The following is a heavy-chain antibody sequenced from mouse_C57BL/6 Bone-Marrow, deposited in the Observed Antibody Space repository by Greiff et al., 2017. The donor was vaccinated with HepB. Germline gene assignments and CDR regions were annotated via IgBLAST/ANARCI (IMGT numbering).Heavy chain of an antibody. CDR2: ISNGGGST. Sequence: EVKLMESGGGLVQPGGSLKLSCAASGFTFSDYYMYWVRQTPEKRLEWVAYISNGGGSTYYPDTVKGRFPISRDNAKNTLYLQMSRLKSEDTAMYYCARHYYGSYYAMDYWGQGTSVTVSS. J-gene: IGHJ4*01. CDR1: GFTFSDYY. V-gene: IGHV5-12*01. D-gene: IGHD1-1*01. CDR3: ARHYYGSYYAMDY.